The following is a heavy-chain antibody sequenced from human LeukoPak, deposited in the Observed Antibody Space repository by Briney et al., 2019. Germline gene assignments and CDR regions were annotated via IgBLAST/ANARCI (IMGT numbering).Heavy chain of an antibody. D-gene: IGHD6-13*01. CDR3: ATSTAAAPYFYYYYMDV. CDR1: GFTFSSYA. Sequence: GGSLRLSCAASGFTFSSYAMSWVRQAPGKGLEWVSAISGSGGSTYYADSVKGRFTISRDNSKNTLYLQMNSLRAEDTAVYYCATSTAAAPYFYYYYMDVWGKGTTVTVSS. CDR2: ISGSGGST. V-gene: IGHV3-23*01. J-gene: IGHJ6*03.